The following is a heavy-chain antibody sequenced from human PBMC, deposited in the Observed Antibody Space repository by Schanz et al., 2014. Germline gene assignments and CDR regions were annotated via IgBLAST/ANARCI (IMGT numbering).Heavy chain of an antibody. J-gene: IGHJ4*02. CDR1: GFIFSNFA. CDR3: ARDLEGGSSSLDY. D-gene: IGHD1-26*01. CDR2: ISGSGAGT. V-gene: IGHV3-23*04. Sequence: EVQLVESGGGLVQPGGSLRLSCAASGFIFSNFAMEWVRQAPGKGLEWVSAISGSGAGTYYADSVKGRFTFSRDNSKNTLYLQMNSLRAEDTAIYYCARDLEGGSSSLDYWGQGTLVTVSS.